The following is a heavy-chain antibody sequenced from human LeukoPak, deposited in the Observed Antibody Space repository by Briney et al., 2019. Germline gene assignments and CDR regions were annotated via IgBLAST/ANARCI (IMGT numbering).Heavy chain of an antibody. D-gene: IGHD1-26*01. CDR1: GFLYDVQT. J-gene: IGHJ4*02. V-gene: IGHV3-7*01. CDR3: ARGGATGGRFEN. CDR2: MREDGREI. Sequence: GGSLRLSCVASGFLYDVQTMSWVRQAPGKGLEWVASMREDGREIHYVDSVKGRFTISRDNPKNSLYLQMNSLRAEDTAVYYCARGGATGGRFENWGQGTLVTVSS.